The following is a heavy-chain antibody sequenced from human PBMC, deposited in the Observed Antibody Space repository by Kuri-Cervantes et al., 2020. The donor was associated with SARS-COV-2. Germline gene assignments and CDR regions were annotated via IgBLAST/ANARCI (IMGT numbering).Heavy chain of an antibody. D-gene: IGHD6-13*01. Sequence: GESLKISCVASGFTFRDYYMSWIRQAPGKGLEWISYISSSDSTTYCADSVKGRFTISRDNAKRTLFLQMNSLRVDDTAVYYCSRDQVSAAGTANYWGQGALVTVSS. V-gene: IGHV3-11*01. CDR3: SRDQVSAAGTANY. CDR1: GFTFRDYY. J-gene: IGHJ4*02. CDR2: ISSSDSTT.